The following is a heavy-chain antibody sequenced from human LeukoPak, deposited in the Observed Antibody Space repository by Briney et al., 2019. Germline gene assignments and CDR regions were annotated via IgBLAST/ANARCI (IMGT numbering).Heavy chain of an antibody. Sequence: GGSLRLSCAASGFTFSGFSMCWVRQSPTKGLEWVANIKQDGSERYYVDSVKGRFTISRDNAKNSLSLQMNNLRVEDTAVYYCARAGSHWHYVYWGQGTVVTVSS. CDR2: IKQDGSER. CDR1: GFTFSGFS. CDR3: ARAGSHWHYVY. V-gene: IGHV3-7*01. D-gene: IGHD3-10*01. J-gene: IGHJ4*02.